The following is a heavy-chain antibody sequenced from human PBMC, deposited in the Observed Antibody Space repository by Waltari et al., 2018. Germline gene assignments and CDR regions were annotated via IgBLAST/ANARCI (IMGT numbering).Heavy chain of an antibody. J-gene: IGHJ6*02. CDR2: IKQDGSEI. CDR1: GFTFSSYW. Sequence: DVQLVESGGGLVQPGGSLRLSCASSGFTFSSYWMHWVRQAPGKGLEWVATIKQDGSEIYYVDSVKGRFTISRDNAKSSLNLQMNSLRVEDTAVYYCARGMDVWGQGTTVTVSS. CDR3: ARGMDV. V-gene: IGHV3-7*03.